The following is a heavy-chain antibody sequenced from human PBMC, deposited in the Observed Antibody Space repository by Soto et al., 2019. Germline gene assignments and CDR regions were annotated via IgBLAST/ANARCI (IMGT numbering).Heavy chain of an antibody. CDR1: GFTFSSYA. V-gene: IGHV3-23*01. D-gene: IGHD3-22*01. J-gene: IGHJ4*01. Sequence: PGGSLRLSCAASGFTFSSYAVSWVRQAPWKGPEWISSISGRGSTIYYADSVKGRFTISRDNSKNTLYLQMRSLRAEDTAVYYSAKVFYYYDSSGYYYFDY. CDR3: AKVFYYYDSSGYYYFDY. CDR2: ISGRGSTI.